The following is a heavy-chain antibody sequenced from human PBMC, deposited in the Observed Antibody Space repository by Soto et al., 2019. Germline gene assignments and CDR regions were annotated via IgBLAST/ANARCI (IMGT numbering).Heavy chain of an antibody. Sequence: SPTLSLPCGISGDSVSSNSVTWHWVMHSASRCLEWRGRTYYRTKWYSDYAISVKSRMTISPDTSKNPFSLQLNSVTPEDTAPYYCVRNNIVGGMHLFDYGGRGTLVTASS. CDR1: GDSVSSNSVT. CDR2: TYYRTKWYS. D-gene: IGHD1-26*01. CDR3: VRNNIVGGMHLFDY. J-gene: IGHJ4*02. V-gene: IGHV6-1*01.